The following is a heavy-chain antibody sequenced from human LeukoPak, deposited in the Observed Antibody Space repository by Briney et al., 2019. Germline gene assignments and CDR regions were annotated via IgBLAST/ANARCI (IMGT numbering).Heavy chain of an antibody. Sequence: PGGSLRLSCAPSGFTFSSYRMNWVRQAPGKGLEWISSISSSSSYIYYADSVKGRFTISRDNAKNSLHLQMNSLRAEDTAVYYCARDLEVVTAAPFDYWGQGTLVTVSS. D-gene: IGHD2-21*02. CDR3: ARDLEVVTAAPFDY. CDR1: GFTFSSYR. V-gene: IGHV3-21*01. CDR2: ISSSSSYI. J-gene: IGHJ4*02.